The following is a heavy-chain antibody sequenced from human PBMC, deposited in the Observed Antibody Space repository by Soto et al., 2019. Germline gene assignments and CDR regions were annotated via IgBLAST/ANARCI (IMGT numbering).Heavy chain of an antibody. Sequence: GGSLRLSCAASRVTLNNYAMSWVRQAPGKGLEWVSAISGSAERTYYADSVKGRFTISRDNSKNTLYLQMNSLRAEDTAVYYCSKDMYYDFWRASTYDYWGQGTLVTVSS. D-gene: IGHD3-3*01. CDR2: ISGSAERT. V-gene: IGHV3-23*01. CDR1: RVTLNNYA. CDR3: SKDMYYDFWRASTYDY. J-gene: IGHJ4*02.